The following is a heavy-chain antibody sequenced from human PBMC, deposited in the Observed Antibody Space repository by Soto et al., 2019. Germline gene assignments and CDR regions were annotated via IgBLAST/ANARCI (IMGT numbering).Heavy chain of an antibody. D-gene: IGHD2-15*01. CDR3: TPPAGSGGPEAFNV. Sequence: PGESLKISCQGSGYSFNNYWTGWVRQMPGKGLEWMGIIHPAASIVKYSPSFEGQVTISVDKSINTAYLQWTSLKASDTAMYYCTPPAGSGGPEAFNVGGKGTMFTASS. CDR1: GYSFNNYW. V-gene: IGHV5-51*01. J-gene: IGHJ3*01. CDR2: IHPAASIV.